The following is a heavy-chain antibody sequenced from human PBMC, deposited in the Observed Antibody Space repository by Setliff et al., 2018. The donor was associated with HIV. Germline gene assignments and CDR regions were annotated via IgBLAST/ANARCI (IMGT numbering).Heavy chain of an antibody. J-gene: IGHJ4*02. Sequence: GGSLRLSCVASGLTFSNYWMHWVRQAPGKGLVWVSRIDSDGSDTDYADSVRGRFTISRDNAKNTVYLQLTSLRAEDTAVYYCARGPQYNFWGGYLGLWGQGTLVTVS. D-gene: IGHD3-3*01. CDR2: IDSDGSDT. CDR3: ARGPQYNFWGGYLGL. V-gene: IGHV3-74*01. CDR1: GLTFSNYW.